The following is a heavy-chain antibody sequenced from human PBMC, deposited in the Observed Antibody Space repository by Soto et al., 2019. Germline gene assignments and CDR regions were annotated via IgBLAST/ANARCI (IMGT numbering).Heavy chain of an antibody. Sequence: EVQLVESGGGLVQPGRSLRLSCAASGFTFDDYAMHWVRQAPGKGLGWVSGISWNSGRIGYADSVKGRFTIARDNAKNSLLLQMRRLRAEDASAYYCASGGELLTEGGGYWGQGTLVTVSS. CDR3: ASGGELLTEGGGY. D-gene: IGHD2-15*01. J-gene: IGHJ4*02. V-gene: IGHV3-9*01. CDR1: GFTFDDYA. CDR2: ISWNSGRI.